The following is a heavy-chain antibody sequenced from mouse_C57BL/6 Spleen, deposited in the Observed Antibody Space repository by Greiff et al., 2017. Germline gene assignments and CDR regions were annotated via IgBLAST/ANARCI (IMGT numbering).Heavy chain of an antibody. V-gene: IGHV1-59*01. D-gene: IGHD3-2*02. CDR2: IDPSDSYT. Sequence: QVQLQQPGAELVRPGTSVKLSCKASGYTFTSYWMYWVKQRPGQGLEWIGVIDPSDSYTNYNQKFKGKATLTVDTSSSTAYMQLSSLTSEDSAVYYCARGPRLQAMDYWGQGTSVTVSS. CDR3: ARGPRLQAMDY. CDR1: GYTFTSYW. J-gene: IGHJ4*01.